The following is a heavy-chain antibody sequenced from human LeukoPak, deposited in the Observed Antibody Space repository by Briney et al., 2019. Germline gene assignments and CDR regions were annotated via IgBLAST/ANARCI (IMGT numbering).Heavy chain of an antibody. CDR3: ASLGRYYYGSGSPNSDY. J-gene: IGHJ4*02. D-gene: IGHD3-10*01. CDR1: GYTFTSYA. Sequence: ASVKVSCKASGYTFTSYAMHWVRQAPGQGLEWMGGIIPIFGTANYAQKFQGRVTITADESTSTAYMELSSLRSEDTAVYYCASLGRYYYGSGSPNSDYWGQGTLVTVSS. V-gene: IGHV1-69*13. CDR2: IIPIFGTA.